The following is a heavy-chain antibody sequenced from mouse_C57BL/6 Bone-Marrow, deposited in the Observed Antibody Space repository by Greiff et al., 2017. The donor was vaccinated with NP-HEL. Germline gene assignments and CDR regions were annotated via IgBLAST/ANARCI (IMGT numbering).Heavy chain of an antibody. CDR2: INPSSGYT. J-gene: IGHJ2*01. CDR1: GYTFTSYT. V-gene: IGHV1-4*01. Sequence: VQLQESGAELARPGASVKMSCKASGYTFTSYTMHWVKQRPGQGLEWIGYINPSSGYTKYNQKFKDKATLTADKSSSTAYMQLSSLTSEDSAVYYCARPLYGSSFDYGAKAPLSQSPQ. D-gene: IGHD1-1*01. CDR3: ARPLYGSSFDY.